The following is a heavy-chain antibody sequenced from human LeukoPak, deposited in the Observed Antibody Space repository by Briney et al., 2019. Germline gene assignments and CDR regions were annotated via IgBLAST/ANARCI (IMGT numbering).Heavy chain of an antibody. CDR2: IYYSGST. CDR1: GGSISSYY. CDR3: ARDVSGNYYGSGTYRF. Sequence: PSETLSLTCTVPGGSISSYYWSWIRQPPGKGLEWIGYIYYSGSTNYNPSLKSRVTISVDTSKNQFSLKLSSVTAADTAVYYCARDVSGNYYGSGTYRFWGQGTLVTVSS. V-gene: IGHV4-59*12. D-gene: IGHD3-10*01. J-gene: IGHJ4*02.